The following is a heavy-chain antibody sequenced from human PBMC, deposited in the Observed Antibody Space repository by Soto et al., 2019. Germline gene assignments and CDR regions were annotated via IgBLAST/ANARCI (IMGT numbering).Heavy chain of an antibody. Sequence: EVQLVQSGAEVREPGESLKISCKGYGYSFTNYWISWVRQMPGRGLEWMGVIYPGDSDTRYSPSFQGQVTISADKSISTAYLQWSSLKASDIAVYYCALVYYGDHNIDFWGQGTLVTVSS. CDR2: IYPGDSDT. V-gene: IGHV5-51*01. CDR1: GYSFTNYW. J-gene: IGHJ4*02. CDR3: ALVYYGDHNIDF. D-gene: IGHD4-17*01.